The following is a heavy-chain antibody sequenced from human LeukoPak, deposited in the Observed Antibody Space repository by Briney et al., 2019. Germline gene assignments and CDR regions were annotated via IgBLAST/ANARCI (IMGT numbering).Heavy chain of an antibody. CDR2: IYYSGST. D-gene: IGHD3/OR15-3a*01. Sequence: PSETLSLTCTVSGGSISSYYWSWIRQPPGKGLEWIGYIYYSGSTNYNPSLKSRVTISVDTSKNQFSLKLSSVTAADTAVYYCARRGLYYYYGMGVWGQGTTVTVSS. CDR1: GGSISSYY. V-gene: IGHV4-59*01. CDR3: ARRGLYYYYGMGV. J-gene: IGHJ6*02.